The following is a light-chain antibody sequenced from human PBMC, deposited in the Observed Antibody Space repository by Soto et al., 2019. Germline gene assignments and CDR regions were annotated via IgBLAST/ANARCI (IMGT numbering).Light chain of an antibody. Sequence: QSALTQPASVSGSPGQSITISCTGTRSDVGGNNYVSWYQQHPGKAPKLMIYDVSNRPSGVSNRFSGSKSGNTASLTISGLQAEDEAEYYCSSYTSSSTVVFGGGTKVTVL. CDR3: SSYTSSSTVV. J-gene: IGLJ2*01. V-gene: IGLV2-14*01. CDR1: RSDVGGNNY. CDR2: DVS.